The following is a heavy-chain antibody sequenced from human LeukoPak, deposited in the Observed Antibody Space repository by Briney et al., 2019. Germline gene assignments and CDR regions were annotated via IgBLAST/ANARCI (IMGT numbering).Heavy chain of an antibody. V-gene: IGHV4-31*03. CDR2: IYYSGST. Sequence: SETLSLTCTVSGGSISSGGYYWSWIRQHPGKGLEWIGYIYYSGSTYYNPSLKSRVTISVDTSKNQFSLKLSSVTAADTAVYYCARHMTADVEFDYWGQGTLVTVSS. D-gene: IGHD2-21*02. J-gene: IGHJ4*02. CDR1: GGSISSGGYY. CDR3: ARHMTADVEFDY.